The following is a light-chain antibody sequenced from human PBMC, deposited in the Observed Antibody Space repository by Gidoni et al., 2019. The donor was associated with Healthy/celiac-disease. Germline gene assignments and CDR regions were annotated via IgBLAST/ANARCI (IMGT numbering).Light chain of an antibody. CDR1: SSTIGAGYD. Sequence: QSVLTQPPSVSRAPGQRVTISCTGSSSTIGAGYDVHWYQQLPGTAPKLLIYGNSNRPSGVPDRFSGSKSGTSASLAITGLQAEDEADYYCQSYDSSLSGSRVFGTGTKVTVL. V-gene: IGLV1-40*01. CDR3: QSYDSSLSGSRV. J-gene: IGLJ1*01. CDR2: GNS.